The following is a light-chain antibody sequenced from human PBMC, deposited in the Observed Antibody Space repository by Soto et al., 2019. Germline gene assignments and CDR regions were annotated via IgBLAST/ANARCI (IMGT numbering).Light chain of an antibody. Sequence: QSVLTQPASVSGSPGQSITISCTGTSSDVGGYNYVSWYQQHPGKAPKLMIFDVNNRPSGISSRFSGSKSGNTASLTISGLQAEDEADYYCCSYTRSTTYGFGTGTKLTVL. CDR2: DVN. J-gene: IGLJ1*01. CDR3: CSYTRSTTYG. V-gene: IGLV2-14*03. CDR1: SSDVGGYNY.